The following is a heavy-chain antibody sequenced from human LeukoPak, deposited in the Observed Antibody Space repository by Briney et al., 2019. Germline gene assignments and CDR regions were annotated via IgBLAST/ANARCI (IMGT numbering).Heavy chain of an antibody. J-gene: IGHJ6*03. D-gene: IGHD3-3*01. CDR2: IIPIFGTA. CDR3: ARDHRILEWSNTRRSGYYMDV. CDR1: GGTFSSYA. V-gene: IGHV1-69*05. Sequence: SVKVSRKASGGTFSSYAISWVRQAPGQGLEWMGGIIPIFGTANYAQKFQGRVTITTDESTSTAYMELSSLRSEDTAVYYCARDHRILEWSNTRRSGYYMDVWGKGTTVTVSS.